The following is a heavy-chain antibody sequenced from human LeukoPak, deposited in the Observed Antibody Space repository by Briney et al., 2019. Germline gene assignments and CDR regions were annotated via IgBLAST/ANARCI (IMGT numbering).Heavy chain of an antibody. V-gene: IGHV3-64D*06. J-gene: IGHJ1*01. CDR1: GFTFSSYA. Sequence: GGSLRLSCVVSGFTFSSYAMHWVRQAPGRGLQYVSVISGNGVSTSYADSVKGRFTISRDNSKNTVYLQMTSLRAEDTAVYYCVGDGRDGYNIYFHHWGQGTLVTVSS. CDR2: ISGNGVST. CDR3: VGDGRDGYNIYFHH. D-gene: IGHD5-24*01.